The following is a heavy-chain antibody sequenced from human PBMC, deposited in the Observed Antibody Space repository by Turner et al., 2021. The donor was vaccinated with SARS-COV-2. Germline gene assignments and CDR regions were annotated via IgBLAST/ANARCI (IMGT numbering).Heavy chain of an antibody. Sequence: EVHVFESGARLVQPGGFLLLPCPASRFPFYFYSFNWVPTDEGKGLGWVSAISGSGETTFYAGSGKGRFTSTRDKYNNNVYLQRNNLRAEDTGVYYWGRERRTSSWYENYGMDVWGQGTTVTVSS. D-gene: IGHD6-13*01. CDR2: ISGSGETT. J-gene: IGHJ6*01. V-gene: IGHV3-23*01. CDR3: GRERRTSSWYENYGMDV. CDR1: RFPFYFYS.